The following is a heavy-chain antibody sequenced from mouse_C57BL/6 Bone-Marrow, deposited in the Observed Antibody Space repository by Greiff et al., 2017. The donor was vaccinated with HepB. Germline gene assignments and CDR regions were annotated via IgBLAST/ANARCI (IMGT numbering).Heavy chain of an antibody. Sequence: VQLQQSGPVLVKPGASVKMSCKASGYTFTDYYMNWVKQSHGKSLEWIGVINPYNGGTSYNQKFKGKATLTVDKSSSTAYMELNSLTSEDSAVYYCALLLRYFDYWGQGTTLTVSS. CDR3: ALLLRYFDY. J-gene: IGHJ2*01. D-gene: IGHD1-1*01. CDR2: INPYNGGT. V-gene: IGHV1-19*01. CDR1: GYTFTDYY.